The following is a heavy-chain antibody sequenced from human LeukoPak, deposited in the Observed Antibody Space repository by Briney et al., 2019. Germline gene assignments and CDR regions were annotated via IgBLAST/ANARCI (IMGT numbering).Heavy chain of an antibody. D-gene: IGHD3-10*01. V-gene: IGHV1-18*01. CDR3: ARGGSGSYYDY. CDR2: ISAYNGDT. J-gene: IGHJ4*02. Sequence: GASVKVSCKASGYTFTSHGVTWVRQAPGQGFEWMGWISAYNGDTKYPETSQVRVTLTTDTSTNTVYMELRNLKSDDTAVYYCARGGSGSYYDYWGQGTLITVSS. CDR1: GYTFTSHG.